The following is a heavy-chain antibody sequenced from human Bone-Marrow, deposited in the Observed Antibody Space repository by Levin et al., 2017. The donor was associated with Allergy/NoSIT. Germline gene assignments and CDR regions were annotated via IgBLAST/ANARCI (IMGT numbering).Heavy chain of an antibody. D-gene: IGHD1-26*01. CDR3: AADLPGFYTSYIVDY. J-gene: IGHJ4*02. Sequence: PGGSLRLSCAASGFTFNVAWMHWVRQAPGKGLEWVGRIKSGGTTDYAAPARGRFTISRDDSRNTLYLEMNNLETADTAVYYCAADLPGFYTSYIVDYWGQGTLVTVSS. CDR2: IKSGGTT. CDR1: GFTFNVAW. V-gene: IGHV3-15*07.